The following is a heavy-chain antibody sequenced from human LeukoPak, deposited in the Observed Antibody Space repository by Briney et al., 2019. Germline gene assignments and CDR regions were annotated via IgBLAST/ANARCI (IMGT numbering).Heavy chain of an antibody. CDR1: GGSISSGGYY. V-gene: IGHV4-31*03. CDR3: ARGCHHGGNGLNDAFDI. D-gene: IGHD2-8*01. Sequence: SETLSLTCTVSGGSISSGGYYWSWIRQHPGKGLEWIGYIYYSGSTYYNPSLKSRVTISVDTSKNQFSLKLSSVTAAGTAVYYCARGCHHGGNGLNDAFDIWGQGTMVTVSS. CDR2: IYYSGST. J-gene: IGHJ3*02.